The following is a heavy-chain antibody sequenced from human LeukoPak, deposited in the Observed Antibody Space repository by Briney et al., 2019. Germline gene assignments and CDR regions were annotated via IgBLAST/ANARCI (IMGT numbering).Heavy chain of an antibody. V-gene: IGHV3-23*01. Sequence: PGGSLRLSCAASGFTFSNYAMSWVRQAPGKGLEWVSAISGSGGNTYYADSVKGRFTISRDNSKNTLYLQMNSLRAEDTAVYYCAKDLITIVRGVIISGDYRGQGTLVTVSS. CDR2: ISGSGGNT. D-gene: IGHD3-10*01. CDR1: GFTFSNYA. J-gene: IGHJ4*02. CDR3: AKDLITIVRGVIISGDY.